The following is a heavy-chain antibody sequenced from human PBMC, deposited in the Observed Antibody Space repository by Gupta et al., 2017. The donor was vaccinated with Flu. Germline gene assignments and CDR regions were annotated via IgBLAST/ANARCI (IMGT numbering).Heavy chain of an antibody. CDR1: GFTFSSYA. D-gene: IGHD3-16*02. V-gene: IGHV3-23*01. CDR3: AKDPSLSRFGNFDY. CDR2: IGGSVGST. Sequence: EVQLLESGGGLVQPGGSLRLSCAASGFTFSSYAMSWVRQTPGKGLEWVSAIGGSVGSTYYADSVKGRFTISRDNSKSTLYLQMNSLRAEDTAVYYCAKDPSLSRFGNFDYWGQGTLVTVSS. J-gene: IGHJ4*02.